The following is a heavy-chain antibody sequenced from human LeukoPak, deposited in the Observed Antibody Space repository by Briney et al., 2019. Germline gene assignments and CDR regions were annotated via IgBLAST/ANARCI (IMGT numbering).Heavy chain of an antibody. Sequence: SETLSLTCTVSGGSISSSSAYWGWIRQPPGKGLEWIGSSYYSKNTYYNPSLKSRVTISADTSKNQFSLTLGSVSATDTAVYYWVSPRGFSYGYFDYWGQGTLVTVSS. D-gene: IGHD5-18*01. V-gene: IGHV4-39*01. CDR2: SYYSKNT. CDR1: GGSISSSSAY. J-gene: IGHJ4*02. CDR3: VSPRGFSYGYFDY.